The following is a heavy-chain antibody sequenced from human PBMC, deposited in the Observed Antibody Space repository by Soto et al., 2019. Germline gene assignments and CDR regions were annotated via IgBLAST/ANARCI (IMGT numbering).Heavy chain of an antibody. CDR1: GFTFSSYG. Sequence: GGSLRLSCAASGFTFSSYGMHWVRQAPGKGLEWVAVIWYDGSNKYYADSVKGRFTISRDNSKNTLYLQMNSLRAEDTAVYYCARAYSVRGIYYYYYGMDVWGQGTTVTVSS. J-gene: IGHJ6*02. D-gene: IGHD3-10*01. V-gene: IGHV3-33*01. CDR2: IWYDGSNK. CDR3: ARAYSVRGIYYYYYGMDV.